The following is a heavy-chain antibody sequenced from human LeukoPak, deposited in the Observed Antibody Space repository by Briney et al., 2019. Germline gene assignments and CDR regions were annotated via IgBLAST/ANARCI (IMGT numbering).Heavy chain of an antibody. CDR1: GGTFSSYA. J-gene: IGHJ6*04. V-gene: IGHV1-69*01. CDR2: IIPIFGTA. Sequence: ASVKVSCKASGGTFSSYAISWVRQAPGQGLEWMGGIIPIFGTANYAQKFQGRVTITADESTSTAYMELSSLRSEGTAVYYCARHYGSGSLYYYYGMDVWGKGTTVTVSS. D-gene: IGHD3-10*01. CDR3: ARHYGSGSLYYYYGMDV.